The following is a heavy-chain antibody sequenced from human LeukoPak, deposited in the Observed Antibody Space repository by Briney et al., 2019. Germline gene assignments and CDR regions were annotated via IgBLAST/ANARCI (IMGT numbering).Heavy chain of an antibody. V-gene: IGHV3-7*01. CDR2: IKGDGSEK. Sequence: GGSLRLSCAASGFNFRSYWMSWVRQAPGKGLEWVANIKGDGSEKYYVDSVKGRFSISRDNAKNFLYLQVNSLRADDTAVYYCARARLSFTRGIGANYFDYWGQGTPVTVSS. D-gene: IGHD2-15*01. J-gene: IGHJ4*02. CDR1: GFNFRSYW. CDR3: ARARLSFTRGIGANYFDY.